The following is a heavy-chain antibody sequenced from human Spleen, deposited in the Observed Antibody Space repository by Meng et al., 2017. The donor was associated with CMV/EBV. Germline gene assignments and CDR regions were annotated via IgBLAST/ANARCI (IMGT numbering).Heavy chain of an antibody. CDR3: ARLLSSGWYYFDY. CDR1: GGSVSSGSYY. CDR2: IYYSGST. D-gene: IGHD6-19*01. V-gene: IGHV4-61*01. Sequence: SETLSLTCTVSGGSVSSGSYYWIWIRQPPGKGLGWIGYIYYSGSTNYNPSLKSRVTISVDTSKNQFSLKLSSVTAADTAVYYYARLLSSGWYYFDYWGQGALVTVSS. J-gene: IGHJ4*02.